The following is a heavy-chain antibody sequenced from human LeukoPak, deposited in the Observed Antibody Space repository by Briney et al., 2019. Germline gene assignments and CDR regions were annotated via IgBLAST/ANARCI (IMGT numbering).Heavy chain of an antibody. CDR2: IYYSGST. D-gene: IGHD6-13*01. Sequence: SETLSLTCTVSGDSISNGFYWTWIRQPPGKGLEWIGSIYYSGSTYYNPSLKSRVTISVDTSKNQFSLKLSSVTAADTAVYYCARDRRYSSSWYSTNWFDPWGQGTLVTVSS. CDR1: GDSISNGFY. V-gene: IGHV4-38-2*02. J-gene: IGHJ5*02. CDR3: ARDRRYSSSWYSTNWFDP.